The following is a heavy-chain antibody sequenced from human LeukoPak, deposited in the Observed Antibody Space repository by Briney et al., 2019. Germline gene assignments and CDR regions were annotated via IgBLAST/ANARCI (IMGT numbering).Heavy chain of an antibody. Sequence: GGSLRLSCAASGFTFSSYWVTWVRQVPGKGLEWVGNINQDGSEKNYVDSVKGRFTISRDNAKNSLYLQMNSLRAEDTAVYYCARGTIGAAGTDYWGQGTLVT. J-gene: IGHJ4*02. CDR2: INQDGSEK. CDR1: GFTFSSYW. CDR3: ARGTIGAAGTDY. D-gene: IGHD6-13*01. V-gene: IGHV3-7*01.